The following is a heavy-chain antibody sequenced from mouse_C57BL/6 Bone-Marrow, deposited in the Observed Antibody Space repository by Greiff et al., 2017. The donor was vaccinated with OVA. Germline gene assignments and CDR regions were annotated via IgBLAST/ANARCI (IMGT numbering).Heavy chain of an antibody. CDR3: SLTTVVATGDY. J-gene: IGHJ2*01. V-gene: IGHV6-3*01. D-gene: IGHD1-1*01. Sequence: EVKLEESGGGLVQPGGSMKLSCVASGFTFSNYWMNWVRQSPEKGLEWVAQIRLKSDNYATHYAESVKGRFTISRDDSKSSVYLQMNNLRAEDTGIYYCSLTTVVATGDYWGQGTTLTVSS. CDR1: GFTFSNYW. CDR2: IRLKSDNYAT.